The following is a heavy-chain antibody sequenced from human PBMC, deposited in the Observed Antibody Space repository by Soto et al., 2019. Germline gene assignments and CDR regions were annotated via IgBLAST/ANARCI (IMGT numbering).Heavy chain of an antibody. V-gene: IGHV3-7*05. CDR2: INEDGSAK. CDR1: GFTFSSLW. J-gene: IGHJ4*02. Sequence: EVQLVESGGDLVQPGGSLRLSCAASGFTFSSLWMTWVRQAPGKGLECVANINEDGSAKYYVESVKGRFTISRDNAKNSLYLQMDGLRAEDTAVYYCARATRSPDFRGQGTLVTVSS. CDR3: ARATRSPDF.